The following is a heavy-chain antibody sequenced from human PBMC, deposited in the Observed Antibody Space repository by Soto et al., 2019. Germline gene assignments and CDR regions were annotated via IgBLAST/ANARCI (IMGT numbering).Heavy chain of an antibody. CDR3: ARLRIATNNYKWLDP. V-gene: IGHV4-31*03. CDR2: IYVTGAV. CDR1: GAALNSGNYY. J-gene: IGHJ5*02. D-gene: IGHD2-21*01. Sequence: KTSETLSLTCSVSGAALNSGNYYWSWIRQVPGKGLEWIGHIYVTGAVDYNPSLRDRITISQDTSERQFSLNLRLVTAADTAVYYCARLRIATNNYKWLDPWGQGTLVTVSS.